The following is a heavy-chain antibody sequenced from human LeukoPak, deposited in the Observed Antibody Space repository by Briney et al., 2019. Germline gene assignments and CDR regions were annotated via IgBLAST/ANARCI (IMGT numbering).Heavy chain of an antibody. CDR2: IYYSGST. Sequence: PSQTLSLTCTASGGSISSGDYYWSWIRQHPGKGLEWIGYIYYSGSTYYNPSLKSRVTISVDTSKNQFSLKLSSVTAADTAVYYCARTSAAAGTYWFDPWGQGTLVTVSS. V-gene: IGHV4-31*03. D-gene: IGHD6-13*01. CDR1: GGSISSGDYY. J-gene: IGHJ5*02. CDR3: ARTSAAAGTYWFDP.